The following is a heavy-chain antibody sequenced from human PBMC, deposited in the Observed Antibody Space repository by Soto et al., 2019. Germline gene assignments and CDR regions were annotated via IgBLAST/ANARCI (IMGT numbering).Heavy chain of an antibody. D-gene: IGHD4-4*01. CDR2: ISAYNANT. V-gene: IGHV1-18*01. CDR3: AREVALVTPFDY. CDR1: GYTFSSHG. Sequence: QVQLVQSGAEVKKPGASVKVSCKASGYTFSSHGISWVRQAPGQGLEWMGWISAYNANTNYAQKLQGRVTMTTDTSTSTAYMELRSLRSDHTAVYFCAREVALVTPFDYWGQGTLVTVSS. J-gene: IGHJ4*02.